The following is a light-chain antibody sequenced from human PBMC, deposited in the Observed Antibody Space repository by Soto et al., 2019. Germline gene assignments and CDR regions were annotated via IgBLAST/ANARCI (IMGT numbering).Light chain of an antibody. CDR3: QQRSNWPST. V-gene: IGKV3-11*01. J-gene: IGKJ4*01. CDR1: QSVSGY. Sequence: EIVLTQSPATLSLSPGHRATLSCRASQSVSGYFAWYQQKPGQAPRLLIYDASNRATGIPARFSGSGSGTDFTLTITSLEPEDFAVYYCQQRSNWPSTFGGGTKVEI. CDR2: DAS.